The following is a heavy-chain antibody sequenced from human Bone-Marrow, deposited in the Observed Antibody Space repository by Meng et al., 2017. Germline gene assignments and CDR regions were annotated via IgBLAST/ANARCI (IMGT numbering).Heavy chain of an antibody. Sequence: SVKVSCKASGGTFSSYAISWLRQAPGQGLEWMGGIIPIFGTANYAQKLQGRVTMTTDTSTSTAYMELRSLRSDDTAVYYCASHGDRYGAFDIWGQGTMVTVSS. V-gene: IGHV1-69*05. J-gene: IGHJ3*02. CDR2: IIPIFGTA. CDR3: ASHGDRYGAFDI. CDR1: GGTFSSYA. D-gene: IGHD3-10*01.